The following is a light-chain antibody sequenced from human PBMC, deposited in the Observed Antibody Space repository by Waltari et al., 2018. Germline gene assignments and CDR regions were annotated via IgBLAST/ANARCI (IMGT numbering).Light chain of an antibody. Sequence: QSALTQPPSASGSPGQSVTIPCTGSSNDGGGFDYVSWYQQQPGKAPKLIIHEVNKRPSGVPVRFSGSKSGNSAYLTVSVLQADDEGDYHCSSYGGSSTLVFGGGTKLTVL. CDR2: EVN. CDR1: SNDGGGFDY. V-gene: IGLV2-8*01. CDR3: SSYGGSSTLV. J-gene: IGLJ2*01.